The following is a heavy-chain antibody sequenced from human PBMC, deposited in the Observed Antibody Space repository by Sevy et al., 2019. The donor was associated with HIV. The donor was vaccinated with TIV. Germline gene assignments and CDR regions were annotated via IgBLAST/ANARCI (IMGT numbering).Heavy chain of an antibody. CDR2: IKQDGSEK. J-gene: IGHJ4*02. Sequence: GGSLRLSCAASGFTFSTYWMTWVRQAPGKGLEWVANIKQDGSEKYYAEPVKGGITVSRDNTKNPLYLQLNSLRAEDTAIYYCARAPVGSGWYFPRGIDYWGQGTLVTVSS. D-gene: IGHD6-13*01. CDR3: ARAPVGSGWYFPRGIDY. CDR1: GFTFSTYW. V-gene: IGHV3-7*01.